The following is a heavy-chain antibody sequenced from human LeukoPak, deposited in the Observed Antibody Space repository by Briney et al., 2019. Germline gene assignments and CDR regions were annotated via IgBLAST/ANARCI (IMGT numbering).Heavy chain of an antibody. CDR2: INHSGST. CDR1: GGSFSGYY. D-gene: IGHD2-15*01. V-gene: IGHV4-34*01. CDR3: AQLAPYSPYYSQH. J-gene: IGHJ1*01. Sequence: SETLSLTCAVYGGSFSGYYWSSIRQPPGKGLEWIGEINHSGSTNYNPSLKSRVTISVDTSKNPFSLKLTSVTAADTAVYYCAQLAPYSPYYSQHWGQGTLVTVSS.